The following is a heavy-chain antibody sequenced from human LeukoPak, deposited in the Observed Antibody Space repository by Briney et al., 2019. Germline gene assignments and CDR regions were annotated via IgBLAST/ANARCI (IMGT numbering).Heavy chain of an antibody. CDR3: ARATGSSGPIGY. Sequence: PGGSLRLSCAASGFTFSSYAMYWVRQAQGKGLEYVSAISSNGGSTYYANSVKGRFTISRDNSKNTLYLQMGSLRAEDMAVYYCARATGSSGPIGYWGQGTLVTVSS. V-gene: IGHV3-64*01. CDR1: GFTFSSYA. CDR2: ISSNGGST. J-gene: IGHJ4*02. D-gene: IGHD6-19*01.